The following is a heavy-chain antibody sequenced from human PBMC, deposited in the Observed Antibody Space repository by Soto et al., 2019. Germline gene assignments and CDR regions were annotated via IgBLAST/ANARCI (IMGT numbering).Heavy chain of an antibody. CDR1: GFTFSSYG. CDR3: AGLMTTGTFDY. D-gene: IGHD1-1*01. Sequence: QVQLVESGGGVVQPGRSLRLSCAASGFTFSSYGMHWVRQAPGKGLEWVAVIWYDGSNKYYADSVKGRFTISRDNSKNTLYRQMNRLRAEDTAVYYCAGLMTTGTFDYWGQGTLVTVSS. CDR2: IWYDGSNK. V-gene: IGHV3-33*01. J-gene: IGHJ4*02.